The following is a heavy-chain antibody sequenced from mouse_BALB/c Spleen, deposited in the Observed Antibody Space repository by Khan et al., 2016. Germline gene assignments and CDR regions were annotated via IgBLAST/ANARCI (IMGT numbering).Heavy chain of an antibody. D-gene: IGHD2-12*01. CDR1: GFTFTTYA. V-gene: IGHV5-6-3*01. CDR2: INSDGSST. J-gene: IGHJ4*01. Sequence: EVQLLESGGGFVQPGGSLELSCAASGFTFTTYAMSWDRQTPDKRTELVATINSDGSSTYYADTVKGRFTISRDNAKNTLYLQMVRLKYDDTAMYYCARLRHTMDYWGGGTSVTVSS. CDR3: ARLRHTMDY.